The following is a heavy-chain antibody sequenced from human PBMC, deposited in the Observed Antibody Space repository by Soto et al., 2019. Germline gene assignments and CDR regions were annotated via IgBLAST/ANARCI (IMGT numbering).Heavy chain of an antibody. D-gene: IGHD2-21*01. V-gene: IGHV4-31*03. CDR3: ARDRPYFHYFDY. Sequence: QVQLQESGPGLVKPSQTLSLTCTVSGGSISSGGYYWSWIRQHPGKGLEWIGYIYYSGSTYYNPSLSTRVTIPVDTSKNQFSLKLSSVTAADTAVYYCARDRPYFHYFDYWGQGTLVTVSS. CDR1: GGSISSGGYY. CDR2: IYYSGST. J-gene: IGHJ4*02.